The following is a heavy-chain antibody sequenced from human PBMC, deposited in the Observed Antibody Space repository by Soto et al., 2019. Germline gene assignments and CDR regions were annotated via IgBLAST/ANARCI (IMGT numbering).Heavy chain of an antibody. CDR3: AREAGSYYDILTVSYYFDY. J-gene: IGHJ4*02. CDR2: ISSSSSYI. V-gene: IGHV3-21*01. Sequence: GGSLRLSCAASGFTFSSYSMNWVRQAPGKGLEWVSSISSSSSYIYYADSVKGRFTISRDNAKNSLYLQMNSLRAEDTAVYYCAREAGSYYDILTVSYYFDYGGQGPRVPVSS. D-gene: IGHD3-9*01. CDR1: GFTFSSYS.